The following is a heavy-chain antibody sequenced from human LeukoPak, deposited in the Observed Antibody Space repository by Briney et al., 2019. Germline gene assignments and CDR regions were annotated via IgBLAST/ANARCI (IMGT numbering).Heavy chain of an antibody. D-gene: IGHD3-3*01. CDR3: ASDAEYYDFWSGYYAPTQYFDY. V-gene: IGHV3-21*01. J-gene: IGHJ4*02. CDR2: ISSSSSYI. CDR1: GFTFSSYS. Sequence: PGGSLRLSCAASGFTFSSYSMNWVRQAPGKGLEWVSSISSSSSYIYYADSVKGRFTISRDNAKNSLYLQMNSLRAEDTAVYYCASDAEYYDFWSGYYAPTQYFDYWGQGALVTVSS.